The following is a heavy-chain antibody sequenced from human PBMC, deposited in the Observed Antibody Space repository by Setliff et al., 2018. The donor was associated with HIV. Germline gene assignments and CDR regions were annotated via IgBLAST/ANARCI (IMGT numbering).Heavy chain of an antibody. V-gene: IGHV4-39*01. CDR2: IYYSGST. Sequence: LSLTCTVSGGSIRSSSFYWGWIRQPPGKGLEWIGSIYYSGSTYYNSSLKSRVTISVDTSKNQFSLKLSSVTATDTAVYYCARHAIVDTAGRGFDYWVQGTLVTVSS. CDR3: ARHAIVDTAGRGFDY. D-gene: IGHD5-18*01. CDR1: GGSIRSSSFY. J-gene: IGHJ4*02.